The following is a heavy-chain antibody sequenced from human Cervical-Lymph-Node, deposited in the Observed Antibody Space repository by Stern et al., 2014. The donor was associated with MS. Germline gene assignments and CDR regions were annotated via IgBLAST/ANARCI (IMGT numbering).Heavy chain of an antibody. J-gene: IGHJ3*02. V-gene: IGHV1-8*01. CDR1: GYTFSSGSYE. CDR2: MSPKTGKT. CDR3: TRERVAAPAFDI. Sequence: QVQLVQSGADVKKPGASVTVSCQASGYTFSSGSYEINWVRQATGQDLEWMGWMSPKTGKTGYAQKFQGRVIMTRNNSILTAHMELSSMGFEDTAVYYCTRERVAAPAFDIWGQGTMVTVSS. D-gene: IGHD3-3*01.